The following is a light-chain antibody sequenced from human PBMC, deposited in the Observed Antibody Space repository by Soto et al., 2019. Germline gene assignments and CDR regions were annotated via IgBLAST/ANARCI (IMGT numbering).Light chain of an antibody. V-gene: IGKV1-39*01. CDR2: DAS. Sequence: DIQITQSPSSLSASVGNRVTITCRSSQSISTYLNWYQKKPWKAPNLLIYDASRLQSGVPSRFSGSGGGTDFTLSISRVQPEDFATYFCQQSYMDPITFGQGTRLEIK. CDR3: QQSYMDPIT. J-gene: IGKJ5*01. CDR1: QSISTY.